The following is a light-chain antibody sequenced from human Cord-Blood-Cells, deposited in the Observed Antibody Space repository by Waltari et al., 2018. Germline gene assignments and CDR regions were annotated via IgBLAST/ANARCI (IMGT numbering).Light chain of an antibody. J-gene: IGLJ2*01. V-gene: IGLV2-14*01. CDR3: SSYTSSSTLVV. Sequence: QSALTQPASVSGSPGQSITISCTGTSSDVGGYNSVSWYQQHPGKVPNLMIYDVSNRPSGVSNRFSGSKSGNTASLTISGLQAEDEADYYCSSYTSSSTLVVFGGGTKLTVL. CDR2: DVS. CDR1: SSDVGGYNS.